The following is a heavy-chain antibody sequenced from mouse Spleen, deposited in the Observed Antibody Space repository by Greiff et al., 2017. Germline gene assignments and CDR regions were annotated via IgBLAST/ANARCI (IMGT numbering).Heavy chain of an antibody. D-gene: IGHD2-1*01. V-gene: IGHV14-1*01. CDR3: TFIYYGYDYYAMDY. CDR1: GFNIKDYY. CDR2: IDPEDGDT. Sequence: VQLQQSGAELVRPGASVKLSCTASGFNIKDYYMHWVKQRPEQGLEWIGRIDPEDGDTEYAPKFQGKATMTADTSSNTAYLQLSSLTSEDTAVYYCTFIYYGYDYYAMDYWGQGTSVTVSA. J-gene: IGHJ4*01.